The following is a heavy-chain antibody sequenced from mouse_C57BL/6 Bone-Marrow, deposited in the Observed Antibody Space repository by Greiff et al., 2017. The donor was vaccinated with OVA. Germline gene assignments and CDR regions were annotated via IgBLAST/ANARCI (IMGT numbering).Heavy chain of an antibody. D-gene: IGHD1-1*01. CDR3: ARLYYYGSSPYYYAMDY. V-gene: IGHV3-8*01. CDR1: GYSITSDY. CDR2: ISYSGST. Sequence: VQLQQSGPGLAKPSQTLSLTCSVTGYSITSDYWNWIRKFPGNKLEYMGYISYSGSTYYNPSLKSRISITRDTSKNQYYLQLNSVTTEDTATYYCARLYYYGSSPYYYAMDYWGQGTSVTVSS. J-gene: IGHJ4*01.